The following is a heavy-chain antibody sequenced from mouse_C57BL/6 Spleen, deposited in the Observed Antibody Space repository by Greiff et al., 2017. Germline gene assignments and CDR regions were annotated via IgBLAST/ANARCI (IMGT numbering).Heavy chain of an antibody. CDR3: AQLTGKFAY. CDR2: ISYDGSN. J-gene: IGHJ3*01. Sequence: ESGPGLVKPSQSLSLPCSVTGYSITSGYYWNWIRQFPGNKLEWMGYISYDGSNNYNPSLKNRISITRDTSKNQFFLKLNSVTTEDTATYYCAQLTGKFAYWGQGTLVTVSA. CDR1: GYSITSGYY. D-gene: IGHD4-1*01. V-gene: IGHV3-6*01.